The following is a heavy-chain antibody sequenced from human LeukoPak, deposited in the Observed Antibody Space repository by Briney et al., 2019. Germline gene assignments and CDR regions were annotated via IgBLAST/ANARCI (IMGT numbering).Heavy chain of an antibody. CDR1: GFTFSDYY. CDR2: ISSSGSTI. Sequence: GGSLRLSRAASGFTFSDYYMSWIRQAPGKGLEWVSYISSSGSTIYYADSVKGRFTISRDNAKNSLYLQMNSLRAEDTAVDYCARVPEMATIKGLYYYYYMGVWGKGNTVTVSS. V-gene: IGHV3-11*01. J-gene: IGHJ6*03. D-gene: IGHD5-24*01. CDR3: ARVPEMATIKGLYYYYYMGV.